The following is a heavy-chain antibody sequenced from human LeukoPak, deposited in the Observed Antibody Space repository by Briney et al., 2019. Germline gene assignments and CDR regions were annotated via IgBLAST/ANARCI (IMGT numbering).Heavy chain of an antibody. Sequence: PGGSLRLSCAASGFTFSSYSMNWVRQAPGKGLEWVSSISSSSSYMYYADSVKGRFTISRDNAKNSLYLQMNSLRAEDTAVYYCARSHYDFWSGYFENYYGMDVWGQGTTVTVSS. V-gene: IGHV3-21*01. CDR3: ARSHYDFWSGYFENYYGMDV. D-gene: IGHD3-3*01. CDR2: ISSSSSYM. J-gene: IGHJ6*02. CDR1: GFTFSSYS.